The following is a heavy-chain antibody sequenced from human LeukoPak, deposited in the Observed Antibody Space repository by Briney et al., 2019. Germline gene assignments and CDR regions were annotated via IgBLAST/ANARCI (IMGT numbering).Heavy chain of an antibody. CDR2: IIPIFGTA. Sequence: GASVKVSCKASGYTFTSYGISWVRQAPGQGLEWMGGIIPIFGTANYAQKFQGRVTITTDESTSTAYMELSSLRSEDTAVYYCASPSIAAPYYFDYWGQGTLVTVSS. V-gene: IGHV1-69*05. J-gene: IGHJ4*02. CDR3: ASPSIAAPYYFDY. D-gene: IGHD6-6*01. CDR1: GYTFTSYG.